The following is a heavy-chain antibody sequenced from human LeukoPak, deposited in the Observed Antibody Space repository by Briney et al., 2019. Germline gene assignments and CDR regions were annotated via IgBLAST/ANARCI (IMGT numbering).Heavy chain of an antibody. CDR3: ARDAGDSSPPYYYYYYMDV. D-gene: IGHD2-21*02. CDR2: INWNGGST. J-gene: IGHJ6*03. CDR1: GFTFDDYG. V-gene: IGHV3-20*04. Sequence: GGSLRLSCAASGFTFDDYGMSWVRQAPGKGLEWVSGINWNGGSTGYADSVKGRFTISRDNAKNSLYLQMNSLRAEDTALYYCARDAGDSSPPYYYYYYMDVWGKGTTVTVSS.